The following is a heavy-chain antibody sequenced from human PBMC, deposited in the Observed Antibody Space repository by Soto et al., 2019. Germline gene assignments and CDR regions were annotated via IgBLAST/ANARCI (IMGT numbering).Heavy chain of an antibody. D-gene: IGHD6-19*01. CDR2: TYYRSKWYN. CDR1: GDSVSSNSAA. CDR3: ARGCKLGSGCPDSLGYGMDV. J-gene: IGHJ6*02. Sequence: QVQLQQSGPGLVKPSQTLSLTCAISGDSVSSNSAAWNWIRQSPSRGLEWLGRTYYRSKWYNDYAVSEKSRITSNPDTSKNQFSLQLNSVTPEDTAVYYCARGCKLGSGCPDSLGYGMDVWGQGTTVTVSS. V-gene: IGHV6-1*01.